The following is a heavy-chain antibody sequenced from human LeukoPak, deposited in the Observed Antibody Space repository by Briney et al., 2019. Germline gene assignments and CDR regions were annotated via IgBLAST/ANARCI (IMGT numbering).Heavy chain of an antibody. CDR2: ISGSGGST. CDR3: AKDPANCSGGSCYEGYFDY. Sequence: GGSLRLSCAASGFTFSSYAMSWARQAPGKGLEWVSAISGSGGSTYYADSVKGRFTISRDNSKNTLYLQMNSLRAEDTAVYYCAKDPANCSGGSCYEGYFDYWGQGTLVTVSS. CDR1: GFTFSSYA. J-gene: IGHJ4*02. V-gene: IGHV3-23*01. D-gene: IGHD2-15*01.